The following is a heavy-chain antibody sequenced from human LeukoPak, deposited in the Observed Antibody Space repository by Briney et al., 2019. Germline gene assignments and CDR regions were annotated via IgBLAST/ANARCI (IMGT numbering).Heavy chain of an antibody. CDR2: IDKDGRST. V-gene: IGHV3-43*02. D-gene: IGHD1-26*01. CDR3: ATWAFYHSLDV. J-gene: IGHJ6*02. Sequence: GGSLRLSCAAAGFTLGAFAMHWVRQAPGKGLEWVSRIDKDGRSTYYADSVKGRFTISRDNSKNSLYLQMNSLRTEDTALYYCATWAFYHSLDVWGQGTTVTVSS. CDR1: GFTLGAFA.